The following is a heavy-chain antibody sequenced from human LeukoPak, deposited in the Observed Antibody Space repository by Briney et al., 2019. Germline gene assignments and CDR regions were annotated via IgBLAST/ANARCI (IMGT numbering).Heavy chain of an antibody. D-gene: IGHD4-17*01. Sequence: GGSLRPSCAASGFTFSSYAMSWLRQAPGKGLEWVAAISDDGSKEYYAESVKGRFTISRDNSKNTLYLQVNSLRAEDTAVFYCGVTRTQRGGDFDYWGQGTLVSVSS. J-gene: IGHJ4*02. CDR3: GVTRTQRGGDFDY. CDR2: ISDDGSKE. V-gene: IGHV3-30*03. CDR1: GFTFSSYA.